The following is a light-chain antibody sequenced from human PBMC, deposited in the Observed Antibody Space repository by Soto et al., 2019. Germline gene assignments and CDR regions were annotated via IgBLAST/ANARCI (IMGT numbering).Light chain of an antibody. V-gene: IGKV1-5*03. CDR1: QTISNW. J-gene: IGKJ1*01. Sequence: DIQMTQSPSTLSASVGDRVTITCRASQTISNWLAWYQQKTGKAPKLLIHGASSLESGVPSRCSGSGSGTEFTLTISSLQPDDFATYYCQHYNSYSGTFGQGTKVEIK. CDR3: QHYNSYSGT. CDR2: GAS.